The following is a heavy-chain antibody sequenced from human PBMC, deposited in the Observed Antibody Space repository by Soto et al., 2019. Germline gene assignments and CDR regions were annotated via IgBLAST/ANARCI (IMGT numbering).Heavy chain of an antibody. CDR2: IYYSGST. V-gene: IGHV4-39*01. D-gene: IGHD3-22*01. J-gene: IGHJ4*02. Sequence: SETLSLTCTVSGGSISSSSYYCGWIRQPPGKGLEWIGSIYYSGSTYYNPSLKSRFTMSVDTSKTQFSLKLSSVTAADTAVYYCMFGSGWKDFDYWGQGTLVTVSS. CDR3: MFGSGWKDFDY. CDR1: GGSISSSSYY.